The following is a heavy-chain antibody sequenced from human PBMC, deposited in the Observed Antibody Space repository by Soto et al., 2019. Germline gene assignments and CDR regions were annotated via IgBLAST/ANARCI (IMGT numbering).Heavy chain of an antibody. V-gene: IGHV1-69*01. CDR1: GGPFSSYA. CDR3: ARALGIAAAGL. Sequence: QVQLVQSGAEVKKPGSSVKVSCKASGGPFSSYAISWVRQAPGQVLEWMGGIIPIFGTANYAQKFQGRVTSTADESTSTAYMELSSLRSEYTAVYYCARALGIAAAGLWGQGTLVTVSS. J-gene: IGHJ4*02. D-gene: IGHD6-13*01. CDR2: IIPIFGTA.